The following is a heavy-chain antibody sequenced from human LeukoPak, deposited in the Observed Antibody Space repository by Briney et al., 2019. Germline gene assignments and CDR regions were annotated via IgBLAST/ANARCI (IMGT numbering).Heavy chain of an antibody. Sequence: SETLSLTCAVYGGSFSGYYWSWLRQPPGKGLEWIGYIYYSGSTNYNPSLKSRVTISVDTSKNQFSLKLSSVTAADTAVYYCARGHPYLGAFDIWGQGTMVTVSS. CDR1: GGSFSGYY. J-gene: IGHJ3*02. V-gene: IGHV4-59*01. CDR3: ARGHPYLGAFDI. D-gene: IGHD3-16*01. CDR2: IYYSGST.